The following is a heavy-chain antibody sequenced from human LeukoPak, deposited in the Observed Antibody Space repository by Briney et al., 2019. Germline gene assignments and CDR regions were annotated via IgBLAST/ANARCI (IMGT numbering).Heavy chain of an antibody. CDR3: ARLRHNGYSYGYVDY. V-gene: IGHV4-61*01. D-gene: IGHD5-18*01. J-gene: IGHJ4*02. Sequence: RPSETLSLTCSVSGGSVSSDSYYWSWIRQPPGKGLEWIGYIYYSGSTYYNPSLRSRITISLDTSKNQFSLKLGSVIAADTAVYYCARLRHNGYSYGYVDYWGQGTLVTVSS. CDR2: IYYSGST. CDR1: GGSVSSDSYY.